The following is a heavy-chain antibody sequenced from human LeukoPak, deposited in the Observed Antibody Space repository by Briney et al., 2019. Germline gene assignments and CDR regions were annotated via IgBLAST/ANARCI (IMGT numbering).Heavy chain of an antibody. V-gene: IGHV3-23*01. CDR2: ISGSGGST. CDR3: AIMHPYYDGSGYWVQ. J-gene: IGHJ4*02. CDR1: GFTFSSYA. Sequence: GGSLRLSCAASGFTFSSYAMSWVRQAPGKGLEWVSAISGSGGSTYYADSVRGRFTISRDNPGNTLYMEMNSLRGEDTAVYYCAIMHPYYDGSGYWVQWGQGTLVTVSS. D-gene: IGHD3-22*01.